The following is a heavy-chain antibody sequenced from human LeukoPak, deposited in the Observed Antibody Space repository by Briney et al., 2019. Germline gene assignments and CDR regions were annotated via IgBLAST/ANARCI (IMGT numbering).Heavy chain of an antibody. D-gene: IGHD3-16*01. V-gene: IGHV5-51*01. CDR2: IYPGDSDT. J-gene: IGHJ4*02. CDR3: ARQSGRYYDYVWGSYPFPDY. CDR1: GYSFTSYW. Sequence: GESLKISCKGSGYSFTSYWIGWVRQMPGKGLEWMGIIYPGDSDTRYSPSSQGQVTISADESISTAYLQWSSLKASGTAMYYCARQSGRYYDYVWGSYPFPDYWGQGTLVTVSS.